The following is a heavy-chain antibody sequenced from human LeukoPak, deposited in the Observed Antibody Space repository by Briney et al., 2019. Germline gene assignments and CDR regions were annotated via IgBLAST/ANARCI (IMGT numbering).Heavy chain of an antibody. V-gene: IGHV3-23*01. CDR1: GFPFTSYP. CDR3: ASCIVVVPAAEIRY. Sequence: GGPLNFPGAPSGFPFTSYPMGGVGRAPGKGREGVSAISGSGGSTYYADSVKGRFTTSRDNSKNTLYLQMNSLRAEDTAVYYCASCIVVVPAAEIRYWGQGTLVTVSS. D-gene: IGHD2-2*01. CDR2: ISGSGGST. J-gene: IGHJ4*02.